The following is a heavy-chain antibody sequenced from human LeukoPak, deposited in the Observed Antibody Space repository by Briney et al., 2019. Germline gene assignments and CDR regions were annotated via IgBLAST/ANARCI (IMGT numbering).Heavy chain of an antibody. V-gene: IGHV3-21*04. CDR2: ISSSSTYI. CDR1: GFTFSSYS. J-gene: IGHJ5*02. CDR3: ATAGCSSTSCYTDWFDP. D-gene: IGHD2-2*02. Sequence: GGSLRLSCAASGFTFSSYSMNWVRQAPGKGLEWVSSISSSSTYIYYADSVKGRFTISRDNAKNSLYLQMNSLRSEDTAVYYCATAGCSSTSCYTDWFDPWGQGTLVTVSS.